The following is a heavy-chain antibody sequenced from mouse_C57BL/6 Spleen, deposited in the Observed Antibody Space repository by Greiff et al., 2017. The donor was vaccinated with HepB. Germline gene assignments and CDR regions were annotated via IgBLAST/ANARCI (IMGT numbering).Heavy chain of an antibody. Sequence: QVQLQQSGAELVKPGASVKISCKASGYAFSSYWMNWVKQRPGKGLEWIGQIYPGDGETNYNGKFKGKATLTADKSSSTADMQLSSLTSEDSAVYFWARAEIYDGYFAWFAYWGQGTLVTVSA. J-gene: IGHJ3*01. D-gene: IGHD2-3*01. CDR3: ARAEIYDGYFAWFAY. V-gene: IGHV1-80*01. CDR1: GYAFSSYW. CDR2: IYPGDGET.